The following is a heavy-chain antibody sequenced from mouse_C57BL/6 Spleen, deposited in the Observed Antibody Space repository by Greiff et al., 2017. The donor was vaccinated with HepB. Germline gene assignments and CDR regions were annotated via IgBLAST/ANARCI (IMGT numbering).Heavy chain of an antibody. CDR2: IYPGDGDT. Sequence: VKLMESGAELVKPGASVKISCKASGYAFSSYWMNWVKQRPGKGLEWIGQIYPGDGDTNYNGKFKGKATLTADKSSSTAYMQLSSLTSEDSAVYFCARLGGGYYYGSGDYWGQGTTLTVSS. CDR3: ARLGGGYYYGSGDY. V-gene: IGHV1-80*01. CDR1: GYAFSSYW. J-gene: IGHJ2*01. D-gene: IGHD1-1*01.